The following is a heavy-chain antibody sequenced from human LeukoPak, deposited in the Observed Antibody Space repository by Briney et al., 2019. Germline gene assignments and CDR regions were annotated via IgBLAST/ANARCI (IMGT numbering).Heavy chain of an antibody. D-gene: IGHD3-16*02. CDR2: ISGSGGST. CDR3: AKSLRPIVGELSFSYYSTDV. J-gene: IGHJ6*02. CDR1: ALTCSGGD. V-gene: IGHV3-23*01. Sequence: GEPLRLFRDARALTCSGGDVSWVRQAPGQGMEWVSAISGSGGSTYYADSVKGRFTISRDNSKNTLYLQMNSLRAEDTAVYYCAKSLRPIVGELSFSYYSTDVWGQGTTVTVS.